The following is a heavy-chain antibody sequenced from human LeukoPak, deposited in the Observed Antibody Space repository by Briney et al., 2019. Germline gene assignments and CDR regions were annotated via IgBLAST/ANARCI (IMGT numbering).Heavy chain of an antibody. Sequence: PSESLSLTCTVSGGSISSYYWNWIRQRPGKGLEWIGYIYYSGSTNYNPSLKSRVTISVDTSKNQFSLKLSSVTAADTAVYYCARGADSSGYYSIFYFDCWGQGTLVTVSS. CDR1: GGSISSYY. V-gene: IGHV4-59*01. CDR3: ARGADSSGYYSIFYFDC. J-gene: IGHJ4*02. CDR2: IYYSGST. D-gene: IGHD3-22*01.